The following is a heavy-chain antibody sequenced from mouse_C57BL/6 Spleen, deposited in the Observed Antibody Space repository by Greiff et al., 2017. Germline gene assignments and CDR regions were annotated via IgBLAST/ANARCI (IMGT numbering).Heavy chain of an antibody. CDR1: GYAFSSYW. CDR2: IYPADGDT. CDR3: ARSDYYGSSSYYFDY. Sequence: QVQLQQSGAELVKPGASVKISCKASGYAFSSYWMHWVKQRPGQGLEWIGQIYPADGDTNYNGKFKGKATLTVDKSSSTAYMQLSSLTSEDSAVYFIARSDYYGSSSYYFDYWGQGTTLTVSS. D-gene: IGHD1-1*01. V-gene: IGHV1-80*01. J-gene: IGHJ2*01.